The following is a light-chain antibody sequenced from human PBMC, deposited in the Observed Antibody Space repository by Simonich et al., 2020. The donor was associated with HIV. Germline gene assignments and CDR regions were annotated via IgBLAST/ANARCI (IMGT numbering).Light chain of an antibody. J-gene: IGKJ1*01. V-gene: IGKV4-1*01. Sequence: DIVMTQSPDSLAVSLGERATINSKSSQSVLYSSKNKNYLAWYQQKPGKPPKLLIYWASTRESGVPDRFSGSGSETDFTITISRLQAEDVAVYYCQQYYSTPPAFGQGTKVEIK. CDR2: WAS. CDR3: QQYYSTPPA. CDR1: QSVLYSSKNKNY.